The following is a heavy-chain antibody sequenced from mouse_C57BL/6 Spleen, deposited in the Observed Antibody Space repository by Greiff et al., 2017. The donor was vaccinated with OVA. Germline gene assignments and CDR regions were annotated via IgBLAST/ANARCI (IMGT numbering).Heavy chain of an antibody. J-gene: IGHJ2*01. V-gene: IGHV1-82*01. CDR3: ARCYYGPFYFGY. CDR1: GYAFSSSW. Sequence: QVQLQQSGPELVKPGASVKISCKASGYAFSSSWMNWVKQRPGKGLEWIGRIYPGDGDTNYNRKFKGKATLTADKSSSTAYMQLSSLTSEDSAVYFCARCYYGPFYFGYWGQGTTLTVSS. D-gene: IGHD2-1*01. CDR2: IYPGDGDT.